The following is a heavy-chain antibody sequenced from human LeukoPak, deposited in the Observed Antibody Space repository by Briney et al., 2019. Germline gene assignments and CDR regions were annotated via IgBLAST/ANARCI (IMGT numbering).Heavy chain of an antibody. CDR2: IYPGDSDT. D-gene: IGHD6-19*01. J-gene: IGHJ4*02. CDR3: ARESPPPAVASDY. CDR1: GYSFTSYW. Sequence: GESLKISCKGSGYSFTSYWIGWVRQMPGKGLEWMGIIYPGDSDTRYSPSFQGQVTISADKSISTAYLQWSSLNASDTAMYYCARESPPPAVASDYWGQGTLVTVSS. V-gene: IGHV5-51*01.